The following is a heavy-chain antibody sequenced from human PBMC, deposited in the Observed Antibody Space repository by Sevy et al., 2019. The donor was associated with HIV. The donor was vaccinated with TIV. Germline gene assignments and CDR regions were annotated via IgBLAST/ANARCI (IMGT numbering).Heavy chain of an antibody. V-gene: IGHV1-8*01. J-gene: IGHJ6*02. Sequence: ASVKVSCKASGYTFTSYDINWVRQATGQGLEWMGWMNPNSGNTGYAQKFQGRVTMTRNTSISTAYMERSSLRSEDTAVYYCARGGGGSYSSDYYYGMDVWGQGTTVTVSS. CDR1: GYTFTSYD. CDR3: ARGGGGSYSSDYYYGMDV. CDR2: MNPNSGNT. D-gene: IGHD6-19*01.